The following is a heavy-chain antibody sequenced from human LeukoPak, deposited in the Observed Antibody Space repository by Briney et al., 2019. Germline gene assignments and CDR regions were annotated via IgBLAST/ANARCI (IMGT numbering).Heavy chain of an antibody. CDR2: ISSSSSYI. D-gene: IGHD2-15*01. J-gene: IGHJ4*02. CDR1: GFTFSSYS. V-gene: IGHV3-21*01. CDR3: AREEYCSGGSCEFDY. Sequence: GGSLRLSCAASGFTFSSYSMNWVRQAPGKGLEWVSSISSSSSYIYYADSVKGRFTISRDNAKNSLYLQMNSLRAEETAVYYCAREEYCSGGSCEFDYWGQGTLVTVSS.